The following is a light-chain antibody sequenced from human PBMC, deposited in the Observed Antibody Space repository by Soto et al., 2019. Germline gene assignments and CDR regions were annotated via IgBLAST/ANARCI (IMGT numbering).Light chain of an antibody. CDR2: EGS. V-gene: IGLV2-23*01. CDR3: CSYAGSSPYV. Sequence: QSVLTQPPSASGSPGQSITISCTGTSSDVGSYNLVSWYQQHPGKAPKLMIYEGSKRPSGVSNRFSGSKSGNTASLTISGLQAEDEADYYCCSYAGSSPYVFGTGTKLTVL. CDR1: SSDVGSYNL. J-gene: IGLJ1*01.